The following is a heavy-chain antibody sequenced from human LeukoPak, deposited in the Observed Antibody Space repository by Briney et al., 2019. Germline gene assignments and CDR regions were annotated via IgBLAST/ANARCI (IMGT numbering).Heavy chain of an antibody. CDR2: IYYSGST. CDR1: GGSISSSSYY. J-gene: IGHJ3*02. V-gene: IGHV4-39*07. D-gene: IGHD3-10*01. Sequence: PSETLSLTRTVSGGSISSSSYYWGWIRQPPGKGLEWIGSIYYSGSTYYNPSLKSRVAISVDTSKNQFSLKLSSVTAADTAVYSCAREVRSNDAFDIWGQGTMVTVSS. CDR3: AREVRSNDAFDI.